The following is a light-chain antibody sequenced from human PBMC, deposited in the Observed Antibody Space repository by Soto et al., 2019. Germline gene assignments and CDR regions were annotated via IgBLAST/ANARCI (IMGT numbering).Light chain of an antibody. Sequence: QSVLTQPPSVSGAPGQRVTISCTGSSSNIGAGYDVHWYQQFPGTAPKLLIYRNSNRPSGVPDRFSGSKSGTSASLAITGLQAEDEADYYCQSYDSSLSGVVFGGGTKLTVL. V-gene: IGLV1-40*01. CDR1: SSNIGAGYD. J-gene: IGLJ2*01. CDR2: RNS. CDR3: QSYDSSLSGVV.